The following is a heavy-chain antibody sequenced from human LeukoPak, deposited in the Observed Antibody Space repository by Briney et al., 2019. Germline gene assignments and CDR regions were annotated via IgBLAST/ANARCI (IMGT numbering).Heavy chain of an antibody. CDR2: ITVSGGST. J-gene: IGHJ4*02. CDR1: GFTFSSYA. Sequence: PPGGSLRLSCAASGFTFSSYAMSWVRQAPGKGLEWVSTITVSGGSTYYADSVKGRFTISRDNSKNTLDLQMNSLRAEDTAVYYCAKANWGSGYWGQGTLVTVSS. V-gene: IGHV3-23*01. D-gene: IGHD7-27*01. CDR3: AKANWGSGY.